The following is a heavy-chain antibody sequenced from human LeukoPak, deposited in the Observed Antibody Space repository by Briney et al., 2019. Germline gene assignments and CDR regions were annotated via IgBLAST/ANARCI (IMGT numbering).Heavy chain of an antibody. Sequence: PSGTLSLTCAVSGGSITSGNWWSWVRQPPGKGLEWIGEIYHSGSTNYNPSIKSRVTISVDTSKNPFSMILNSVTAADTAVYYCATGVPAAGSIRFDPWGQGTLVTVSS. CDR3: ATGVPAAGSIRFDP. D-gene: IGHD6-13*01. CDR1: GGSITSGNW. J-gene: IGHJ5*02. CDR2: IYHSGST. V-gene: IGHV4-4*02.